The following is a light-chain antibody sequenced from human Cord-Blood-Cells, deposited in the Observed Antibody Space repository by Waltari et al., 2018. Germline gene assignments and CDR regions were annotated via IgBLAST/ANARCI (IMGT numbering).Light chain of an antibody. CDR3: QQYNNWPRGT. Sequence: EIVMMQSPATLSVSPGERATLSCRASQSVSSNLAWYQQKPGQAPRLLIYGASTRATGIPARFSGSGSGTEFTLTISSLQSEDFAVYYCQQYNNWPRGTFGQGTKLEIK. V-gene: IGKV3-15*01. CDR1: QSVSSN. J-gene: IGKJ2*02. CDR2: GAS.